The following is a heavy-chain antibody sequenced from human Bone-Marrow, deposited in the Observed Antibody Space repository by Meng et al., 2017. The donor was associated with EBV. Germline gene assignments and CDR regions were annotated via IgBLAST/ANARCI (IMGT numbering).Heavy chain of an antibody. J-gene: IGHJ4*02. CDR3: AHRRDYSYFDY. Sequence: QSTLKESGPTLVKPTQTLTLTCTFSGFSLSTPGVGVGWFRQPPGEALEWLAVIYWDDDKRYSPSLKSRLTITKDTSKQQVVLTMTNMDPVDTATYYCAHRRDYSYFDYWGQGTLVTVSS. CDR1: GFSLSTPGVG. D-gene: IGHD2-21*01. V-gene: IGHV2-5*02. CDR2: IYWDDDK.